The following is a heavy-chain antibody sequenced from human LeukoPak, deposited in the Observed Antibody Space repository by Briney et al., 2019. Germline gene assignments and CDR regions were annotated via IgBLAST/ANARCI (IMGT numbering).Heavy chain of an antibody. Sequence: SETLSLTCTVSGGSISSYYWSWIRQPPGKGLEWIGYIYYSGSTNYNPSLKSRVAISVDTSKNQFSPKLSSVTAADTAVYYCARLRAAAGFYYYYGMDVWGQGTTVTVSS. J-gene: IGHJ6*02. CDR1: GGSISSYY. CDR3: ARLRAAAGFYYYYGMDV. V-gene: IGHV4-59*01. CDR2: IYYSGST. D-gene: IGHD6-13*01.